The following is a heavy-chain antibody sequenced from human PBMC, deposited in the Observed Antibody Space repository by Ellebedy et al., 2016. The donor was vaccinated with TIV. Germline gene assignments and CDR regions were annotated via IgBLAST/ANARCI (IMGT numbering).Heavy chain of an antibody. Sequence: MPSETLSLTCNVPGGSTYSYYWSWIRQPAGKGLEWIGRIYTSESTNYNPSLKSRVTMSVDTSNNQFSLKLSSVTAAATAVYYCAAGWVPAAPLQPWGQGTLVTVSS. D-gene: IGHD2-2*01. CDR3: AAGWVPAAPLQP. CDR2: IYTSEST. V-gene: IGHV4-4*07. CDR1: GGSTYSYY. J-gene: IGHJ5*02.